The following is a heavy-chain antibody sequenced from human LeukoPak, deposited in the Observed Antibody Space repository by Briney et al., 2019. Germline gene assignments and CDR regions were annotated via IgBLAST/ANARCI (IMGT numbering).Heavy chain of an antibody. CDR1: GDSISSFH. CDR2: MHYSGST. Sequence: SETLSLTCTVPGDSISSFHWSWIRQPPGKGLEWIGYMHYSGSTNYNPSLKSRVTISVDTSKNQFSLKLSSVTAADTAVYYCARARHYDFWSGYLYYFDYWGQGTLVTVSS. CDR3: ARARHYDFWSGYLYYFDY. V-gene: IGHV4-59*12. J-gene: IGHJ4*02. D-gene: IGHD3-3*01.